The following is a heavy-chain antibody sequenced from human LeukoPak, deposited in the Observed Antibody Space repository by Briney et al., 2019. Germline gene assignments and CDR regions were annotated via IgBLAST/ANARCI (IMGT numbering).Heavy chain of an antibody. V-gene: IGHV3-30*18. D-gene: IGHD5-18*01. CDR3: AKDFEAIGYSYGYYYYGMDV. Sequence: GGSLRLSCAASGFTFSSYGMHWVRQAPGKGLEWVAVISYDGSNKYYADSVKGRFTISRDNSKNTLYLQMNSLRAEDTAVYYCAKDFEAIGYSYGYYYYGMDVWGQGTTVTVSS. CDR2: ISYDGSNK. CDR1: GFTFSSYG. J-gene: IGHJ6*02.